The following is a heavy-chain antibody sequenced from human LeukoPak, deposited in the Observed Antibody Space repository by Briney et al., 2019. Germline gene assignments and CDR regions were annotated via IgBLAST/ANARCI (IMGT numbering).Heavy chain of an antibody. CDR3: ATYSGAHHKTFDY. Sequence: PGGSLRLSRADSGFTFSNYGMSWVRQAPGKGLEWVAHIREDGSEKYYLDSVEGRFTISRDNAKSSLYLQLNSLRVDDTAVYYCATYSGAHHKTFDYWGRGTLVTVSS. J-gene: IGHJ4*02. V-gene: IGHV3-7*01. CDR2: IREDGSEK. CDR1: GFTFSNYG. D-gene: IGHD1-26*01.